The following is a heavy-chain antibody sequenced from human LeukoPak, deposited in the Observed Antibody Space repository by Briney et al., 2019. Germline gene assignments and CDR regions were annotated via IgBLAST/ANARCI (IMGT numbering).Heavy chain of an antibody. J-gene: IGHJ4*02. V-gene: IGHV1-2*06. CDR3: ARDGFDN. Sequence: GASVKVSCKASGYTFSGYYMHWVRQAPGQGLEWMGRINPNSGGTDYAEKFQGRVTMTRDTSISTAYMELSRLRTDDTAVYHCARDGFDNWGQGTLVTVSS. CDR1: GYTFSGYY. CDR2: INPNSGGT.